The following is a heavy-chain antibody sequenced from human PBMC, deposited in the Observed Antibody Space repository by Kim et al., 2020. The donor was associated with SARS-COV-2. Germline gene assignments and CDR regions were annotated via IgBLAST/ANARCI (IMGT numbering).Heavy chain of an antibody. D-gene: IGHD1-26*01. J-gene: IGHJ4*02. CDR2: NAAT. CDR3: ARSYGCDF. V-gene: IGHV1-3*01. Sequence: NAATNYSEKFQCRVTITRDTSANTAYMELSSLRSEDTAVYYCARSYGCDFWGQGTLVTVSS.